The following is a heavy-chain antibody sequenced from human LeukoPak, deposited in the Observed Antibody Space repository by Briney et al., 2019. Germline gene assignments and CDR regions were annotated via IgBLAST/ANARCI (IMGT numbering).Heavy chain of an antibody. CDR1: GYTFSSYD. CDR2: VSAHNGHT. Sequence: ASVKVSCKSSGYTFSSYDISWVRQAPGQGLEWMGWVSAHNGHTKYVQNFQGRVTMTTDTSTDTAYMELRTLISDDTAVYYCARVMSGDYDGINWFDPWGQGTLVTVSS. J-gene: IGHJ5*02. D-gene: IGHD4-17*01. CDR3: ARVMSGDYDGINWFDP. V-gene: IGHV1-18*01.